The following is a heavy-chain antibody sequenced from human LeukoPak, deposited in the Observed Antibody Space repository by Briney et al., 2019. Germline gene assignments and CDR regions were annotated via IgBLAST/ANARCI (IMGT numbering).Heavy chain of an antibody. V-gene: IGHV3-30*02. CDR3: AERDAVGFDY. CDR2: IRYDGSNK. Sequence: GGSLRLSCAASGFTFSSYGMHWVRQAPGKGLEWVAFIRYDGSNKYYADSVRGRFTISRDNSKNTVYLQMNSLRAEDTAVYYCAERDAVGFDYWGQGTLVTVSS. D-gene: IGHD3-16*01. J-gene: IGHJ4*02. CDR1: GFTFSSYG.